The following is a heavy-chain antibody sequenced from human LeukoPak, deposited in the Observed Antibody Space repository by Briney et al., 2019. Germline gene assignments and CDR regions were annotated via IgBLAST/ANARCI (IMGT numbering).Heavy chain of an antibody. V-gene: IGHV4-59*01. CDR3: ARAPAGPPYYYMQV. Sequence: PSETLSLTCTVSGGPINSYYWSWIRQTPGMGLEWIGYIYSSGSTNYNPSPRSRVTISVDTSRNQFSLNLNSVTAADTAVYYCARAPAGPPYYYMQVWGRGTTVTVSS. CDR2: IYSSGST. J-gene: IGHJ6*03. CDR1: GGPINSYY.